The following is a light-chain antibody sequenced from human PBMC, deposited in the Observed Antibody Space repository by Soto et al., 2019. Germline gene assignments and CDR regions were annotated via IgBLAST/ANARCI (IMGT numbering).Light chain of an antibody. J-gene: IGKJ1*01. CDR2: GAS. CDR3: QQYGSSPSP. Sequence: EIGLTQSPGTLSLSPGERATLSCRASQSVSSSYLAWYQQKPGQAPRLLIYGASSRATGIPDRFSGSGSGTDFTLTISRLEPEYFAVYYCQQYGSSPSPFGQGT. V-gene: IGKV3-20*01. CDR1: QSVSSSY.